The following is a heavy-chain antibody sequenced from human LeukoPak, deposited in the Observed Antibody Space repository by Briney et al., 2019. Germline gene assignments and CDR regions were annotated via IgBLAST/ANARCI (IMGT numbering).Heavy chain of an antibody. D-gene: IGHD2-2*02. Sequence: SGPTLVKPTQTLTLTCTFSGFSLSNSGVGVGWIRQPPGEALEWLAIIFWTDDKRYSPALKSRLTITKDTSKDQVVLTMTTLDPVDTATYYCAHTRGVPTPIPTHWGQGTLVAVSS. J-gene: IGHJ4*02. CDR2: IFWTDDK. CDR1: GFSLSNSGVG. V-gene: IGHV2-5*01. CDR3: AHTRGVPTPIPTH.